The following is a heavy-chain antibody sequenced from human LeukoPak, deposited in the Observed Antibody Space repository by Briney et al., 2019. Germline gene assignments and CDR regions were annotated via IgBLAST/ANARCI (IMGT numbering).Heavy chain of an antibody. CDR3: TTAGMIVVVAFDI. V-gene: IGHV3-15*01. CDR2: IKSKTDGGTT. D-gene: IGHD3-22*01. Sequence: GGSLRLSCAASGFTFSNAWMSWVRQAPGKGLEWVGRIKSKTDGGTTDYAAPVKGRFTISRDDSKNTLYLQMNSLKTEDTAVYYCTTAGMIVVVAFDIWGQGTMVTVSS. J-gene: IGHJ3*02. CDR1: GFTFSNAW.